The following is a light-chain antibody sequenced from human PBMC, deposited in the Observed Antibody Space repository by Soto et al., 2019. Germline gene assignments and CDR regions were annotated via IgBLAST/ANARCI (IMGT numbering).Light chain of an antibody. CDR2: GAS. CDR3: QQCYNLPLT. J-gene: IGKJ4*01. Sequence: DIQMTESPSSLSASVGDRVTITCQASQDIRNSLNWYQQKPGKAPNLLIYGASNLETGVPSRVSGSGSGTDFTLTISSLQREDIATYYCQQCYNLPLTFGGGTKVDIK. CDR1: QDIRNS. V-gene: IGKV1-33*01.